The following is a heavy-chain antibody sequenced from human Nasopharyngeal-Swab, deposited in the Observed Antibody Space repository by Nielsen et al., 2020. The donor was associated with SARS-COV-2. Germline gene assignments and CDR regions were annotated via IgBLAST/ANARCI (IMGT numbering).Heavy chain of an antibody. CDR2: IYYSGNT. CDR3: ARCLGRGSGSSVVWYYYYGMDV. D-gene: IGHD3-10*01. J-gene: IGHJ6*02. CDR1: GGSISSYY. V-gene: IGHV4-59*13. Sequence: SETLSLTCTVSGGSISSYYWSWIRQPPGKGLEWIGYIYYSGNTNYNPSLKSRVTISVDTSKNQFSLKLNSVTAADTAVYYCARCLGRGSGSSVVWYYYYGMDVWGQGTTVTVSS.